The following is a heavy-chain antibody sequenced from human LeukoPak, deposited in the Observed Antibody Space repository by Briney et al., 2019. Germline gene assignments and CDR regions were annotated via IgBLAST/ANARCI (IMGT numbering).Heavy chain of an antibody. J-gene: IGHJ4*02. V-gene: IGHV4-39*07. CDR1: GGSVSTSDYY. CDR2: VFYTGKT. Sequence: PSETLSLTCTVSGGSVSTSDYYWGWIRQSPVKGLEWIGDVFYTGKTNYNPSLRGRASISIDTSKNQFSLKLTYVTAADTAVYYCARVFDSWGQGTLVTVSS. CDR3: ARVFDS.